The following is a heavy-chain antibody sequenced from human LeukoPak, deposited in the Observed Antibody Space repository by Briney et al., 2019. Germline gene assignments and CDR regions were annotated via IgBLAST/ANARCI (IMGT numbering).Heavy chain of an antibody. Sequence: GRSLRLSCAASGXTFSNYGMHWVRQAPGKGLEWVAVIWHDGSDKYYVDSVKGRFTISRDNAKNTLYLETNSLRADDTAVYYCARDVSSGFDYWGQGILVTVSS. CDR1: GXTFSNYG. D-gene: IGHD6-19*01. CDR3: ARDVSSGFDY. CDR2: IWHDGSDK. V-gene: IGHV3-33*01. J-gene: IGHJ4*02.